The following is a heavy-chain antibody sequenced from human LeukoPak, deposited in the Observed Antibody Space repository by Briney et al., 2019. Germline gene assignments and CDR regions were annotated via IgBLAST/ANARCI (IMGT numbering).Heavy chain of an antibody. D-gene: IGHD5-12*01. Sequence: GGSLRLSCAASGFTFSSYSMNWVRQAPGKGLEWVSSISSSSSYIYYADSVKGRFTISRDNAKNPLYLQMNSLRAEDTAVYYCARLVATTHDAFDVWGQGTMVTVSS. CDR3: ARLVATTHDAFDV. J-gene: IGHJ3*01. CDR1: GFTFSSYS. V-gene: IGHV3-21*01. CDR2: ISSSSSYI.